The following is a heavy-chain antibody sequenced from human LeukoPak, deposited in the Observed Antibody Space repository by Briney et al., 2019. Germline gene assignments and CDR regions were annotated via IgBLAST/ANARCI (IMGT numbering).Heavy chain of an antibody. J-gene: IGHJ4*02. Sequence: SETLSLTCTVSGGSISSYYWSWIRQPPGKGLEWIGYIYYSGSTNYNPSFKSRVTISVDTSKNQFSLKLSSVTAADTAVYYCARTWVAGHFDYWGQGTLVTVSS. V-gene: IGHV4-59*08. CDR2: IYYSGST. CDR3: ARTWVAGHFDY. D-gene: IGHD6-19*01. CDR1: GGSISSYY.